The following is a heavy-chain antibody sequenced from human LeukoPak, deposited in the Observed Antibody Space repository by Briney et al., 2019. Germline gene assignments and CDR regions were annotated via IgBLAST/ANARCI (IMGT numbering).Heavy chain of an antibody. Sequence: GESLKISCKGSGYTFTSYWIGWVRQMPGKGLEWMGIIFPGDSDTRYSPSFQGQVTISADKSISTAYLQWSSLKASDTAMYYCARRLVATGLDYWGQGTQVTVSS. J-gene: IGHJ4*02. V-gene: IGHV5-51*01. CDR1: GYTFTSYW. D-gene: IGHD2-8*02. CDR3: ARRLVATGLDY. CDR2: IFPGDSDT.